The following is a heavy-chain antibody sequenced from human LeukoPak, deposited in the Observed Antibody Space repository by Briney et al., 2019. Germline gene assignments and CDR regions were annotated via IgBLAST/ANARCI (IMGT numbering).Heavy chain of an antibody. D-gene: IGHD3-10*01. V-gene: IGHV3-15*01. CDR3: TTGNLEQTEIVLLWFGEFHPFDY. J-gene: IGHJ4*02. CDR2: IKSKTDGGTT. Sequence: GGSLRLSCAASGFTFGNAWMSWVRQAPGKGLEWVGRIKSKTDGGTTDYAAPVKGRFTISRDDSKNTLYLQMNSLKTEDTAVYYCTTGNLEQTEIVLLWFGEFHPFDYWGQGTLVTVSS. CDR1: GFTFGNAW.